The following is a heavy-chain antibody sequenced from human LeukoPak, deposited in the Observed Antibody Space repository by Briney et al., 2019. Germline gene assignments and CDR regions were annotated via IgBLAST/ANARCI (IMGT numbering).Heavy chain of an antibody. CDR1: GYTFTSYG. CDR3: ARDSNSGSYYASYYYMDV. CDR2: ISAYNGNT. V-gene: IGHV1-18*01. D-gene: IGHD1-26*01. Sequence: ASVKVSCKXSGYTFTSYGISWVRQAPGQGLEWMGWISAYNGNTNYSQKLRGRVTMTTDTSTSTAYMELRSLRSDDTAVYYCARDSNSGSYYASYYYMDVWGKGTTVTVSS. J-gene: IGHJ6*03.